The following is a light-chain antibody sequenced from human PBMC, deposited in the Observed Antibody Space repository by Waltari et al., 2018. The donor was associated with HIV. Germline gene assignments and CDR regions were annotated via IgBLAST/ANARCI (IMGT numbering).Light chain of an antibody. CDR2: SDK. V-gene: IGLV3-10*01. CDR3: YSTDISGYSRV. J-gene: IGLJ2*01. CDR1: ALPKQF. Sequence: SYDLTQPTSVSVSPGQTARITCYGDALPKQFAYWYQQKAGQAPALDLYSDKKRPSGIPERFSGSRSGTLATFSIRGAQVEDEADYYCYSTDISGYSRVFGGGTKLTVL.